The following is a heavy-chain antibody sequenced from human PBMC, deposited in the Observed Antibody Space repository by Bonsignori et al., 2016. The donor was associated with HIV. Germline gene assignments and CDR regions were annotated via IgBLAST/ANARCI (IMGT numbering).Heavy chain of an antibody. Sequence: WVRQAPGQGLEWMGWMNPNSGNTGYAQKFQGRVTMTRNTSKSTAYMDLSSLRSEDTAVYYCARGRRTAVGPGDYWGQGTLVTVSS. D-gene: IGHD6-13*01. CDR3: ARGRRTAVGPGDY. J-gene: IGHJ4*02. V-gene: IGHV1-8*01. CDR2: MNPNSGNT.